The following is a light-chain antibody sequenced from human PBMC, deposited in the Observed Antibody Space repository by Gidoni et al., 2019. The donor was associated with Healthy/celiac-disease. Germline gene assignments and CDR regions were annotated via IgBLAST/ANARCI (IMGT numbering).Light chain of an antibody. Sequence: SYEPTQPRSVSVALVQTARITCGGNNIGSKNVHWYQQKPAQAPVMVVYRDGNRPSGIPDRFSGSNSGNTATLTISRAQAGDEADYYCQVWDSSTGVYVVFGGGPKLTVL. V-gene: IGLV3-9*01. CDR2: RDG. CDR3: QVWDSSTGVYVV. J-gene: IGLJ2*01. CDR1: NIGSKN.